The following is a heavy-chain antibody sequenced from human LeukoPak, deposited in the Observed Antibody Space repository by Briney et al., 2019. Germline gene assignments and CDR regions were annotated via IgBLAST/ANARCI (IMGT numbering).Heavy chain of an antibody. D-gene: IGHD1-26*01. CDR3: ARDILRNPIVGATTGFDY. J-gene: IGHJ4*02. CDR2: ISAYNGNT. Sequence: ASVKVSCKASGYTFTSYGISWVRQAPGQGLEWMGWISAYNGNTNYAQKLQGRVTMTTDTSTSTAYMELRSLRSDDTAVYYCARDILRNPIVGATTGFDYWGQGTLVTVPS. V-gene: IGHV1-18*01. CDR1: GYTFTSYG.